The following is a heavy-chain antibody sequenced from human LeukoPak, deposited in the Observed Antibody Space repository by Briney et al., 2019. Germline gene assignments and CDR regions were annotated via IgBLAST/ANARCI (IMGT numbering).Heavy chain of an antibody. J-gene: IGHJ4*02. CDR2: INPNSGDT. D-gene: IGHD3-10*01. CDR3: ARPPTEYSGSYHF. CDR1: GYTFTGYY. Sequence: ASVKVSCKASGYTFTGYYLHWVRQAPGQGLEWMGWINPNSGDTNYAQKFQGRVTMTRDTSISTAYLDLSRLGPDDTAVYYCARPPTEYSGSYHFWGQGTLVTVSS. V-gene: IGHV1-2*02.